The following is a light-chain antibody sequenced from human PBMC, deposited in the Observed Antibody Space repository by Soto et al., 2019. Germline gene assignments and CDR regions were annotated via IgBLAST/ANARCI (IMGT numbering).Light chain of an antibody. Sequence: GSPGQSITISCTGTSSDVGSYNLVSWYQQHPGKAPKLMIYEGSKRPSGVSNRFSGSKSGNTASLTISGLQAEDEADYYCCSYAGSSTFVFGGGTQLTVL. CDR2: EGS. J-gene: IGLJ2*01. CDR1: SSDVGSYNL. V-gene: IGLV2-23*03. CDR3: CSYAGSSTFV.